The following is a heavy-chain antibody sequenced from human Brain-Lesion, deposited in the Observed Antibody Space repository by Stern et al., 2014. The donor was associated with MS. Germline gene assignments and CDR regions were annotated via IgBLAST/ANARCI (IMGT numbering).Heavy chain of an antibody. J-gene: IGHJ6*02. CDR1: GYTFTGYY. V-gene: IGHV1-2*02. CDR2: INPKSGGT. D-gene: IGHD3-10*01. Sequence: QVQLVQSGAEVKKPGASVKVSCKASGYTFTGYYMYWVRQAPGQGLEWIGWINPKSGGTHYAQKFQGRVTMTRDTSITTAYMELSRLRSDDTAVYYCARGYYGSGRPQKGMDVWGQGTTVTVSS. CDR3: ARGYYGSGRPQKGMDV.